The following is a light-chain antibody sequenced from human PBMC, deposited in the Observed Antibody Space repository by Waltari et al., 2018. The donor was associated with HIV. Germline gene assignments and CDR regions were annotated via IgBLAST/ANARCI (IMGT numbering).Light chain of an antibody. CDR1: SSDVGGYTY. CDR3: SSYTSSSTLV. Sequence: QSALTQPASVSGSPGQSITISCTGTSSDVGGYTYVSWYQQHPGKSPKRMIYAVSNRPSGVSNRFSGSKSGNTASLTISGLQAEDEADYYCSSYTSSSTLVFGTGTKVTVL. CDR2: AVS. J-gene: IGLJ1*01. V-gene: IGLV2-14*01.